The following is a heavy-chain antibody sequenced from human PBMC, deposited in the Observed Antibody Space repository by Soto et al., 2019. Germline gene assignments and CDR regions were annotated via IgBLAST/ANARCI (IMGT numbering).Heavy chain of an antibody. D-gene: IGHD2-15*01. J-gene: IGHJ5*02. CDR1: GGSISSGGFS. CDR3: AREAGYCSGGSCYSGLFDP. CDR2: IYHSGST. Sequence: SATLSLTCAVSGGSISSGGFSWSWIRQPPGRGREWIGYIYHSGSTFYNPSLKSRVTISVDRSKNQIFLKLSSVTAADTAVYYCAREAGYCSGGSCYSGLFDPWGQGTLVTVSS. V-gene: IGHV4-30-2*01.